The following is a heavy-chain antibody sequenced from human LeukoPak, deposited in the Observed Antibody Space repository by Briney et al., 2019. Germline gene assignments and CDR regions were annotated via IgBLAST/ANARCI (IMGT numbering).Heavy chain of an antibody. CDR3: ARYDFNKFFDY. V-gene: IGHV4-59*01. CDR1: DGSITNYY. Sequence: SATLSLTCTVSDGSITNYYWSWIRQPPGKGLEWIGHIYYSGSTNYNPSLKSRVTMSVDTSKNQFSLKLSSVTAADTAVYYCARYDFNKFFDYWGQGTLVTVSS. CDR2: IYYSGST. J-gene: IGHJ4*02. D-gene: IGHD3-3*01.